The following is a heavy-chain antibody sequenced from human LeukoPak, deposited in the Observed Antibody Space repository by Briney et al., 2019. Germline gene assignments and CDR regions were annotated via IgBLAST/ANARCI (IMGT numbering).Heavy chain of an antibody. J-gene: IGHJ3*02. CDR3: ARDPTAGPYYYGSAAEGVAFDI. D-gene: IGHD3-10*01. Sequence: SETLSLTCAVYGGSFSGYYWSWIRQPPGKGLEWIGEINHSGSTNYNPSLKSRVTISVDTSKNQFSLKLSSVTAADTAVYYCARDPTAGPYYYGSAAEGVAFDIWGQGTMVTVSS. CDR2: INHSGST. CDR1: GGSFSGYY. V-gene: IGHV4-34*01.